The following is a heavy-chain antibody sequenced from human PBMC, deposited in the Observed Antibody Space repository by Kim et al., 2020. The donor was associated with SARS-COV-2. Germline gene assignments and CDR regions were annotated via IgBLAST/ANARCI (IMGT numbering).Heavy chain of an antibody. D-gene: IGHD4-4*01. V-gene: IGHV1-3*01. CDR3: ARGGGKMTTIFDY. Sequence: YSQQLQDRVTFTRDTSATTVYMELGSLRSEDTAVYYGARGGGKMTTIFDYWGQGTLVTVSS. J-gene: IGHJ4*02.